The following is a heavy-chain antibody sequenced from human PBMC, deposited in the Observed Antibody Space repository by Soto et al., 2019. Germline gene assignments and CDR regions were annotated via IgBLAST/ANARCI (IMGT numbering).Heavy chain of an antibody. CDR1: GYTFTSYG. V-gene: IGHV1-18*01. Sequence: ASVKVSCKASGYTFTSYGISWVRQAPGQGLEWMGWLSADNWNTNYAQKLQGRVNMTTDTSTSTDYMELRGLRSDATYVYYCARGRTVRRPYCSSTSCYPGWFDPWGQGTLVTVAS. D-gene: IGHD2-2*01. CDR3: ARGRTVRRPYCSSTSCYPGWFDP. J-gene: IGHJ5*02. CDR2: LSADNWNT.